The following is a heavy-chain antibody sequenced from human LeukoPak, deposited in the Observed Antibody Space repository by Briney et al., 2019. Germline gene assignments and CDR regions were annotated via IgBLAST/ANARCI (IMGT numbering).Heavy chain of an antibody. CDR1: GFTFSSTA. Sequence: PGGSLRLSCAASGFTFSSTAMSWVRHAPGQGLELDSGISSSGDSTHYADSVKGRFTISRDNSKNTLYLQMNSLRVDDTAVYYCAKDVVGAINYFDYWGQGTLVTVSS. CDR2: ISSSGDST. V-gene: IGHV3-23*01. D-gene: IGHD1-26*01. J-gene: IGHJ4*02. CDR3: AKDVVGAINYFDY.